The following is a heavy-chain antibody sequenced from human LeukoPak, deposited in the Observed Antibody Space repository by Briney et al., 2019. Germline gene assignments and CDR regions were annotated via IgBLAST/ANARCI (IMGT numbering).Heavy chain of an antibody. CDR3: AKVMLVAGTSGYFDY. CDR2: ISGSGGST. CDR1: GFTFSSYA. Sequence: GGSLRLSCAAPGFTFSSYAMSWVRQAPGKGLEWVSAISGSGGSTYYADSVKGRFTISRDNSKNTLYLQMNSLRAEDTAVYYCAKVMLVAGTSGYFDYWGQGTLVTVSS. J-gene: IGHJ4*02. D-gene: IGHD6-19*01. V-gene: IGHV3-23*01.